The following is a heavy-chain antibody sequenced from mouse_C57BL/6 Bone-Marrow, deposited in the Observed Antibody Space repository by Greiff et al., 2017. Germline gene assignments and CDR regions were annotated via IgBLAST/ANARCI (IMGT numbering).Heavy chain of an antibody. J-gene: IGHJ3*01. CDR3: ARKVRRIFAY. CDR2: INPSTGGT. Sequence: EVQLMESGPELVKPGASVKISCKASGYSFTGYYMNWVKQSPEKSLEWIGEINPSTGGTTYNQKFKAKATLTVDKSSSTAYMQLKSLTSEDSAVYYCARKVRRIFAYWGQGTLVTVSA. V-gene: IGHV1-42*01. D-gene: IGHD1-3*01. CDR1: GYSFTGYY.